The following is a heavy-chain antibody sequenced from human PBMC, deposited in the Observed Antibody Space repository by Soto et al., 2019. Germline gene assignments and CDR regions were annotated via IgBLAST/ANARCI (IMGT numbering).Heavy chain of an antibody. CDR1: GVSISGDYY. J-gene: IGHJ5*01. V-gene: IGHV4-30-4*01. CDR3: AREPYDTTGNRTDS. CDR2: VYHTGST. D-gene: IGHD3-22*01. Sequence: PSETLSLTCTVSGVSISGDYYWNWIRPAPGKGLEWIGYVYHTGSTYHNPSLKSRGSISVDTSNNQFSLKLSSVTAADTAVYFCAREPYDTTGNRTDSWGQGILVPVSS.